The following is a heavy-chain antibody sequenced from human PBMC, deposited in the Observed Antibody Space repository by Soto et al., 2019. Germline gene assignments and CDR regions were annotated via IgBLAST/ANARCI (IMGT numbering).Heavy chain of an antibody. CDR3: ARQEYGDYVFLDY. CDR1: GVSISNDVYY. J-gene: IGHJ4*02. V-gene: IGHV4-31*03. CDR2: IYYTGST. Sequence: QVQLQESGPGLVKPSQTLSLTCTVSGVSISNDVYYWTWIRQYPGKGLEWVGYIYYTGSTYYNPSLTSRVMMSVDTSKNQFSLMLRSVTAADTAVYYCARQEYGDYVFLDYWGQGTLVTVSS. D-gene: IGHD4-17*01.